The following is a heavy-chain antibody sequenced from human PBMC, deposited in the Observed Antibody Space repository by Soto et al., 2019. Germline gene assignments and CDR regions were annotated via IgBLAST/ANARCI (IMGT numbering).Heavy chain of an antibody. V-gene: IGHV1-3*01. J-gene: IGHJ3*02. Sequence: WASVKVSCKASGYSFTSYAMHWVRQAPGQRLEWMGWINAGNGNTKYSQKFQGRVTITRDTSASTAYMELSSLRSEDTAVYYCARGDPWDAFDIWGQGTMVTVSS. CDR3: ARGDPWDAFDI. CDR2: INAGNGNT. CDR1: GYSFTSYA. D-gene: IGHD2-21*01.